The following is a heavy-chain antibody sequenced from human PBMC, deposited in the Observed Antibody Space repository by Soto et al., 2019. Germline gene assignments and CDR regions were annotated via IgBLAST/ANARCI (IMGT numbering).Heavy chain of an antibody. CDR1: GGSISSGGYS. CDR2: IYHSGST. Sequence: QLQLQESGSGLVKPSQTLSLTCAVSGGSISSGGYSWSWIRQPPGKGLEWIGYIYHSGSTYYRPCLQSRVTLSVDRCKNQSSRKLSSVTAADTAVYYCATVPSPWGQGTLVTVSS. J-gene: IGHJ5*02. CDR3: ATVPSP. V-gene: IGHV4-30-2*01.